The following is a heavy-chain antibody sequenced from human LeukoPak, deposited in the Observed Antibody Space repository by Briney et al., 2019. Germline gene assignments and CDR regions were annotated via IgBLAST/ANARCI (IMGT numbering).Heavy chain of an antibody. V-gene: IGHV4-59*08. Sequence: SATLSLTCTVSGSSISSYYWSWIRPPPGKGLEWIGYIYYSGSTNYNPSLKSRVTISVDTSKNQFSLKLSSVTAADTAVYYCARHPSPDYYDSSGYALDIWGQGTMVTVSS. CDR2: IYYSGST. CDR3: ARHPSPDYYDSSGYALDI. J-gene: IGHJ3*02. D-gene: IGHD3-22*01. CDR1: GSSISSYY.